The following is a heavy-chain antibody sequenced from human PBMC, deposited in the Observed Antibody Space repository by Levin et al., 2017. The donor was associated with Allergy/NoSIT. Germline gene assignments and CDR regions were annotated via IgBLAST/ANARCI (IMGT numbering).Heavy chain of an antibody. CDR2: ISSSGSTI. D-gene: IGHD6-19*01. Sequence: LSLTCAASGFTFSDYYMSWIRQAPGKGLEWVSYISSSGSTIYYADSVKGRFTISRDNAKNSLYLQMNSLRAEDTAVYYCARYPIIAVAGMAVEYYYYGMDVWGQGTTVTVSS. V-gene: IGHV3-11*01. CDR1: GFTFSDYY. CDR3: ARYPIIAVAGMAVEYYYYGMDV. J-gene: IGHJ6*02.